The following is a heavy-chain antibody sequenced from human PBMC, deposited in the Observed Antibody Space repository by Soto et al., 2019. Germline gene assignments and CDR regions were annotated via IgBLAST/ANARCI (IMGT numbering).Heavy chain of an antibody. J-gene: IGHJ5*02. CDR3: ATRDWSSTSCYASWFDP. Sequence: GASVKVSCKVSGYTLTELSMHWVRQAPGKGLEWMGGFDPEDGETIYAQKFQGRVTMTEDTSTDTAYMELSSLRSEDTAVYYCATRDWSSTSCYASWFDPWGQGTLVTVSS. CDR2: FDPEDGET. CDR1: GYTLTELS. V-gene: IGHV1-24*01. D-gene: IGHD2-2*01.